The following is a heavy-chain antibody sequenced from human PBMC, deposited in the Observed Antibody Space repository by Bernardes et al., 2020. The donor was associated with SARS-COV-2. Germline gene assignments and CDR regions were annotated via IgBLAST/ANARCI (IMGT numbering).Heavy chain of an antibody. CDR3: ASCPSTSCHGWFDP. J-gene: IGHJ5*02. V-gene: IGHV1-18*01. Sequence: ASVKVSCKASGYTFTSYGISWVRQAPGQGLEWMGWISAYNGNTNYAQKLQGRVTMTTDTSTSTAYMELRSLRSDDTAVYYCASCPSTSCHGWFDPWGQGTLVTVSS. CDR1: GYTFTSYG. CDR2: ISAYNGNT. D-gene: IGHD2-2*01.